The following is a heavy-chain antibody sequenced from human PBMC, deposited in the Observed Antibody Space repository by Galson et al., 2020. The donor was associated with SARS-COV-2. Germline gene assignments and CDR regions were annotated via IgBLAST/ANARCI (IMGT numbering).Heavy chain of an antibody. CDR1: GYTFTSYG. V-gene: IGHV1-18*01. D-gene: IGHD3-10*01. J-gene: IGHJ6*02. CDR2: ISAYNGNT. Sequence: ASVKVSCKASGYTFTSYGISWVRQAPGQGLDWMGWISAYNGNTNYAQKLQGRVTMTTDTSTSTAYMELRSLRSDDPAVYYCAYGSGSYYTRYMDVWGQGTTVTVSS. CDR3: AYGSGSYYTRYMDV.